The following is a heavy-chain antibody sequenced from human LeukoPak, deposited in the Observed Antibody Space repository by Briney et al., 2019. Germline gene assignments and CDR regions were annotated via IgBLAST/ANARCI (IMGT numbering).Heavy chain of an antibody. D-gene: IGHD1-7*01. V-gene: IGHV3-21*01. CDR2: ISTSSSYI. J-gene: IGHJ4*02. Sequence: TPGGSLRLSCAASGFTFSSYSMSWVRQAPGKGLEWVSSISTSSSYIYYADSVKGRFTISRDNATNSLYLQMNSLRAEDTAVYYCARAHNWKYGSFDFWGQGTLVTVSS. CDR1: GFTFSSYS. CDR3: ARAHNWKYGSFDF.